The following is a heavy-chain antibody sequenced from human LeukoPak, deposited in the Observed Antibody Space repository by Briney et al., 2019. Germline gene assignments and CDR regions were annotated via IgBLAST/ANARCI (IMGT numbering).Heavy chain of an antibody. V-gene: IGHV1-2*02. CDR1: GYTFTGYY. CDR3: ARARPLQAFIGGGNWFDP. D-gene: IGHD3-3*01. J-gene: IGHJ5*02. Sequence: ASVKVSCKASGYTFTGYYIHWVRQAPGQGLEWMGWINPNSGGTDFAQNFQGRVTMTRDTSISTAYMELSRLTSDDTAVYYCARARPLQAFIGGGNWFDPWGQGTLVTVSS. CDR2: INPNSGGT.